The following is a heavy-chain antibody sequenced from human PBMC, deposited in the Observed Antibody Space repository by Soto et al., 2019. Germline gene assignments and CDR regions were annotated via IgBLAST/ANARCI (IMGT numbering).Heavy chain of an antibody. CDR2: IYYSGST. D-gene: IGHD3-3*01. J-gene: IGHJ5*02. CDR3: ARXGLRFLEWLLFPNWFDP. Sequence: PSETLSLTCTVSGGSISSSSYYWGWIRQPPGKGLEWIGSIYYSGSTYYNPSLKSRVTISVDTSKNQFSLKLSSVTAADTAVYYCARXGLRFLEWLLFPNWFDPWGQGTLVTVSS. CDR1: GGSISSSSYY. V-gene: IGHV4-39*01.